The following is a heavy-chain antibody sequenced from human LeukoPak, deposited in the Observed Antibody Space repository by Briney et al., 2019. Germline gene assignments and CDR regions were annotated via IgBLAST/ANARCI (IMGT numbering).Heavy chain of an antibody. V-gene: IGHV3-7*01. Sequence: GGSLRLSCAVSGYTFSNYWMSWVRQAPGKGLEWVANIKEDGSEKYYVDSVKGRFTISRDNAKNSLYLQMNSLRAEDTAVYYCARQLVGATHFDYWGQGTLVTVSS. CDR3: ARQLVGATHFDY. D-gene: IGHD1-26*01. CDR2: IKEDGSEK. CDR1: GYTFSNYW. J-gene: IGHJ4*02.